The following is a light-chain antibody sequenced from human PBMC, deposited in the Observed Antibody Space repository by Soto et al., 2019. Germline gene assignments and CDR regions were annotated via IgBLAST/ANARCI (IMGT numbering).Light chain of an antibody. CDR1: SSDVGSYSL. CDR2: EGS. V-gene: IGLV2-23*01. J-gene: IGLJ1*01. CDR3: GVYAGSKVCV. Sequence: SVLTQPASVSGSPGQSITISCTGTSSDVGSYSLVAWYQQHPRKAPQLMIYEGSKRPSGLSNRVSDSTSANTASRTISRLQAEDEADYYCGVYAGSKVCVFRSGTKVT.